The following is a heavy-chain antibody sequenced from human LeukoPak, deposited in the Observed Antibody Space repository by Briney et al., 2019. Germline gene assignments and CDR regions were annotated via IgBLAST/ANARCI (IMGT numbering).Heavy chain of an antibody. J-gene: IGHJ5*02. CDR1: GGSISRSSYH. V-gene: IGHV4-39*01. CDR2: IYSSGNT. CDR3: AESISAAGHGWFDP. Sequence: SETLSLTCTVSGGSISRSSYHWGWIRQPPGKGLEWIGSIYSSGNTYYNPSLNSRVTISVDTSKKQFSLKLSSVTAADTAVYYCAESISAAGHGWFDPWGQGTLVTVSS. D-gene: IGHD6-13*01.